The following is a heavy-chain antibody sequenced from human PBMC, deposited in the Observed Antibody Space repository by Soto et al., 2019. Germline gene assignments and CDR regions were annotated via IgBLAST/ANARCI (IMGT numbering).Heavy chain of an antibody. D-gene: IGHD3-16*01. CDR1: GFTFSSYW. CDR2: IHSDGSIT. Sequence: LRLSCAASGFTFSSYWMHWVRQAPGKGLVWVSRIHSDGSITTYADSVKGRFTISRDNAKNTLYLQMNSLTAEDTAVYYCARGPRGTTSWFDPWGQGTLVTVSS. CDR3: ARGPRGTTSWFDP. V-gene: IGHV3-74*01. J-gene: IGHJ5*02.